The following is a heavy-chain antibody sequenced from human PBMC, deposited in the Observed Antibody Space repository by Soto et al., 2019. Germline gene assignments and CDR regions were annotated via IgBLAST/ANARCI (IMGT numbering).Heavy chain of an antibody. D-gene: IGHD5-18*01. Sequence: QVQLVESGGGVVQPGRSLRLSCAASGFTFSSYAMHWVRQAPGKGLEWVAVISYDGSNKYYADSVKGRFTISRDNSKNTLYLQMNSLRAEDTAVYYCARAPSPSWIQLWLGDLGGNFDYWGQGTLVTVSS. CDR1: GFTFSSYA. J-gene: IGHJ4*02. CDR3: ARAPSPSWIQLWLGDLGGNFDY. V-gene: IGHV3-30-3*01. CDR2: ISYDGSNK.